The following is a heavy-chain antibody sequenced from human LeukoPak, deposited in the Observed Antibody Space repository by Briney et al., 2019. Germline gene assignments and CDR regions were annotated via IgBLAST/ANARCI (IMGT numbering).Heavy chain of an antibody. J-gene: IGHJ4*02. CDR2: ILEDGSHQ. D-gene: IGHD3-10*01. CDR3: ARVQGGGYRTADY. CDR1: GFTFSNYI. Sequence: GGSLRLSCAASGFTFSNYIMHWVRQAPGKGLDWVAVILEDGSHQYYADSVKGRFTISRDNSKDTLFLQMNSLRSNDTAIYFCARVQGGGYRTADYWGQGTLVTVSS. V-gene: IGHV3-30*04.